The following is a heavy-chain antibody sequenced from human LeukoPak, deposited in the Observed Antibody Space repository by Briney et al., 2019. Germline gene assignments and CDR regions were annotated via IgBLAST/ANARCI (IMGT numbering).Heavy chain of an antibody. J-gene: IGHJ4*02. V-gene: IGHV3-9*01. D-gene: IGHD1-26*01. CDR2: ISWNSGSI. CDR3: ARSWELDY. CDR1: GFTFDDYA. Sequence: GRSLRLSCAASGFTFDDYAMHWVRQAPGKGLEWVSGISWNSGSIGYADSVKGRFTISRDNAKNSLYLQMNSLRAEDTAVYYCARSWELDYWGQGTLVTVSS.